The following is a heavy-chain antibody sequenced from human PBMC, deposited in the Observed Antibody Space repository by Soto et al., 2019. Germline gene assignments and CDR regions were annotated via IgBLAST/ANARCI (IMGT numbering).Heavy chain of an antibody. V-gene: IGHV1-46*01. CDR2: VNPSGGHT. CDR1: GDTFTDYY. J-gene: IGHJ4*02. Sequence: QVQLVQSGAEVRKPGTSVKVSCKASGDTFTDYYIHWVRQAPGQGLEWMGTVNPSGGHTTYAQHFLGRMTMTRDTSTSTLYMELTSLTSEDTAVYYCARGGHVVVVTAALDFWGQGTLVTVSS. D-gene: IGHD2-21*02. CDR3: ARGGHVVVVTAALDF.